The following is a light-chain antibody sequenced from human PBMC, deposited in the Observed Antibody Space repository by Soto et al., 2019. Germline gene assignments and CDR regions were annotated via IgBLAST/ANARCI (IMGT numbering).Light chain of an antibody. CDR1: SGSIASDY. J-gene: IGLJ2*01. Sequence: NFMLTQPHSVSESPGKTVIISCTRSSGSIASDYVQWYQQRPGSAPTTVMYEDNQRPPGVPDRFAVSIDSSSNSASLTISGLKTEDEADYYCQSYDSSNHDVIFGGGTKLTVL. CDR2: EDN. CDR3: QSYDSSNHDVI. V-gene: IGLV6-57*04.